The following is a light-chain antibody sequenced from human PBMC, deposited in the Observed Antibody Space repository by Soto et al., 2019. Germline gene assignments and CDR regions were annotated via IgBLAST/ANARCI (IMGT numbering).Light chain of an antibody. Sequence: DIQMTQSPSSLSASVGDRVTITCRASQAISNYLAWYQQKPGKVPKLLIYGASTLQSGVPSRFSGSGSGTEFTLTISSLQPGDVATYYCQKYDSAPRTFGQGTKVEIK. CDR1: QAISNY. CDR2: GAS. V-gene: IGKV1-27*01. J-gene: IGKJ1*01. CDR3: QKYDSAPRT.